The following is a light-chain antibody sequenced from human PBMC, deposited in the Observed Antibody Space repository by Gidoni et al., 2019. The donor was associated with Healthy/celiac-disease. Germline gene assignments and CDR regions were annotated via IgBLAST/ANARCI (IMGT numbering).Light chain of an antibody. Sequence: DIQMTQSPSSLSASVGDRITITCRASQSIGSYLNCYHQQPGRAPKLLIYAASTLQSGVPSRFSGSGSWTDFTLTISTLQLEDFATYYCQQSYSTPFTFGGGTKVEIK. CDR2: AAS. V-gene: IGKV1-39*01. J-gene: IGKJ4*01. CDR1: QSIGSY. CDR3: QQSYSTPFT.